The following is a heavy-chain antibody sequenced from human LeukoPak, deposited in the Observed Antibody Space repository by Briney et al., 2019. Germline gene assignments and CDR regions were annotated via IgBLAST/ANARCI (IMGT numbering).Heavy chain of an antibody. V-gene: IGHV3-66*01. CDR3: ARMGGGNSGY. D-gene: IGHD2-15*01. J-gene: IGHJ4*02. CDR1: GFTVSSNY. CDR2: IYSGGST. Sequence: GSLRLSCAASGFTVSSNYLSGARQAQGKGLEWVSVIYSGGSTYYADSMKCRFTISRDNSKNTLYLQMNSLRAEDTAVYYCARMGGGNSGYWGQGTLVTVSS.